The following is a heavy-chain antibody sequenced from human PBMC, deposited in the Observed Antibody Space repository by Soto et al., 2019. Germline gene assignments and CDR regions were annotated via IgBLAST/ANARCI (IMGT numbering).Heavy chain of an antibody. Sequence: GGSLRLYCAASGFAFTRYRLNWVRHVPGKGLEWVSSISSTTNYIYYGDSMKGRFTISRDNAKNSLYLEMNSLRAEDTAVYYCARESEDLTSNFDYWGQGTLVTVSS. V-gene: IGHV3-21*06. CDR2: ISSTTNYI. CDR1: GFAFTRYR. J-gene: IGHJ4*02. CDR3: ARESEDLTSNFDY.